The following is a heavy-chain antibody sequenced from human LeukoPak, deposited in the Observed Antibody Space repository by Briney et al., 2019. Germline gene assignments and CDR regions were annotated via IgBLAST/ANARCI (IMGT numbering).Heavy chain of an antibody. J-gene: IGHJ4*02. D-gene: IGHD3-3*01. CDR1: AGSISSYYW. CDR2: IYWNDDK. CDR3: AHSLLGDFWSGYYTYYFDY. Sequence: TLSLTCTVSAGSISSYYWSWIRQPPGKALEWLALIYWNDDKRYSPSLKSRLTITKDTSKNQVVLTMTNMDPVDTATYYCAHSLLGDFWSGYYTYYFDYWGQGTLVTVSS. V-gene: IGHV2-5*01.